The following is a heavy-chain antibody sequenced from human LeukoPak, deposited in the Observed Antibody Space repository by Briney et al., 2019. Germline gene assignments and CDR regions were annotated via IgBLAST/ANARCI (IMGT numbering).Heavy chain of an antibody. CDR1: GYTFTGYY. CDR2: INPNSGGT. V-gene: IGHV1-2*02. D-gene: IGHD3-22*01. J-gene: IGHJ4*02. CDR3: ASSITMIVVVTPAPNFDY. Sequence: GASVKVSCKASGYTFTGYYMHWVRQAPGQGLEWMVWINPNSGGTNYAQKFQGRVTMTRDTSISTAYMELSRLRSDDTAVYYCASSITMIVVVTPAPNFDYWGQGTLVTVSS.